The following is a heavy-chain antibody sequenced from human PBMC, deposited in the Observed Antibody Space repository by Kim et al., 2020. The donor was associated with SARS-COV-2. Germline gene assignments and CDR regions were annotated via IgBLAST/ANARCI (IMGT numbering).Heavy chain of an antibody. J-gene: IGHJ3*02. CDR3: ARAGNSSDHNPARGLDFEI. D-gene: IGHD6-19*01. V-gene: IGHV3-21*04. Sequence: GGSLRLSCAASGFTFSSYSMNWVRQAPGKGLEWVSSISSSSSYIYYADSVKGRFTISRDNAKNSLYLQMNSLRAEDTAVYYCARAGNSSDHNPARGLDFEIWGQGKLGTASP. CDR1: GFTFSSYS. CDR2: ISSSSSYI.